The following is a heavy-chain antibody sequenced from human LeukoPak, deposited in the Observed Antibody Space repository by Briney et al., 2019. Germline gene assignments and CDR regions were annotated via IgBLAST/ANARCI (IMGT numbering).Heavy chain of an antibody. D-gene: IGHD3-10*01. CDR1: GGSISSGSYY. CDR3: ARDLNYYGSGSYHWWFDP. CDR2: IYTSGST. V-gene: IGHV4-61*02. Sequence: PSETLSLTCTVSGGSISSGSYYWSWIRQPAGKGLEWIGRIYTSGSTNYNPSLKSRVTISVDTSKNQFPLKLSSVTAADTAVYYCARDLNYYGSGSYHWWFDPWGQGTLVTVSS. J-gene: IGHJ5*02.